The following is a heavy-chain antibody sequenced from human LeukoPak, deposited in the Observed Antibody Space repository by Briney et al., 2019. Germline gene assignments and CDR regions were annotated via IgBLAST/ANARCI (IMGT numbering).Heavy chain of an antibody. CDR2: IIPILGIA. D-gene: IGHD2-2*01. J-gene: IGHJ6*02. CDR1: GYTFTGYY. Sequence: SVKVSCKASGYTFTGYYMHWVRQAPGQGLEWMGWIIPILGIANYAQKFQGRVTITADKSTSTAYMELSSLRSEDTAVYYCASLPAAIRYYYYGMDVWGQGTTVTVSS. V-gene: IGHV1-69*10. CDR3: ASLPAAIRYYYYGMDV.